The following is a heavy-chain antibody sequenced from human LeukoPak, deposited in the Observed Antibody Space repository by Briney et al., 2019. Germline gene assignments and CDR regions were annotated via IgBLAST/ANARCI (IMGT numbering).Heavy chain of an antibody. CDR1: GFTFSSYS. CDR3: ASSGSYRFDY. V-gene: IGHV3-48*02. CDR2: ITASGTAM. J-gene: IGHJ4*02. D-gene: IGHD1-26*01. Sequence: GGPLRLSCAASGFTFSSYSMNWVRQAPGKGLEWVSHITASGTAMFYADSVKGRFTISRDNAKNSLYLQMNSLRDEDTAVYYCASSGSYRFDYWGQGTLVTVSS.